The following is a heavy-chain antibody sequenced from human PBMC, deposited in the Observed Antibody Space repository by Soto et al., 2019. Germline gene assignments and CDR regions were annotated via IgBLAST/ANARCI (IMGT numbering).Heavy chain of an antibody. CDR2: ISPKNGNT. D-gene: IGHD3-10*02. CDR1: GYSFSTYD. J-gene: IGHJ4*02. CDR3: AKSEDPAISGTIIMSSFDS. Sequence: GASVKVSCKASGYSFSTYDISWLRQAPGQGPEWMGRISPKNGNTNYAQNFQDRVTMTANTSSSTAYMELRGLRSDDTAKYYCAKSEDPAISGTIIMSSFDSWGQGTQVTVSS. V-gene: IGHV1-18*04.